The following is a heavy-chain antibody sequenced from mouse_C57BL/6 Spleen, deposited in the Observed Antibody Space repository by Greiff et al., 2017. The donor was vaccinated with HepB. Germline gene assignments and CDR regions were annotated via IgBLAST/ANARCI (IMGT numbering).Heavy chain of an antibody. CDR3: ARVPHYYGSSYGAMDY. V-gene: IGHV5-4*03. CDR1: GFTFSSYA. J-gene: IGHJ4*01. Sequence: EVKLVESGGGLVKPGGSLKLSCAASGFTFSSYAMSWVRQTPEKRLEWVATISDGGSYTYYPDNVKGRFTISRDNAKNNLYLQMSHLKSEDTAMYYCARVPHYYGSSYGAMDYWGQGTSVTVSS. CDR2: ISDGGSYT. D-gene: IGHD1-1*01.